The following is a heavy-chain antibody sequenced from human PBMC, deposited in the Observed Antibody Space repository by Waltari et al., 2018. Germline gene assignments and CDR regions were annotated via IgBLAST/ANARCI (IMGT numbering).Heavy chain of an antibody. CDR3: ARGPSRVTIFGVVTRRGGTHDY. V-gene: IGHV4-34*01. J-gene: IGHJ4*02. CDR2: INHSGST. CDR1: GGSFSGYY. D-gene: IGHD3-3*01. Sequence: QVQLQQWGAGLLKPSETLSLTCAVYGGSFSGYYWSWIRQPPGKRLEWMGEINHSGSTNYNPSLKSRVTISVDTSKNQFSLKLSSVTAADTAVYYCARGPSRVTIFGVVTRRGGTHDYWGQGTLVTVSS.